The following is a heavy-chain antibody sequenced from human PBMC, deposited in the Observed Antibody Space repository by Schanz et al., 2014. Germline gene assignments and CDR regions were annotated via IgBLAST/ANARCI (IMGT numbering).Heavy chain of an antibody. CDR1: GGSISSFY. CDR2: IYYSGST. J-gene: IGHJ4*02. CDR3: ARVFDY. V-gene: IGHV4-59*01. Sequence: QVQLQESGPGLVKPSETLSLTCTVSGGSISSFYWSWIRQPPGKGLEWIANIYYSGSTNYNPSLKSRVTISVVPSKRQFSLKLSSVTAADTAVYYCARVFDYWGQGTLVTVSS.